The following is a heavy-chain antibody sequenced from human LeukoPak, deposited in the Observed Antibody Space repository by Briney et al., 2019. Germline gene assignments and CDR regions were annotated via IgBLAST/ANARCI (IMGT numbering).Heavy chain of an antibody. V-gene: IGHV3-21*01. CDR2: ISSSSSYI. CDR1: GFTYSSYS. CDR3: ARDRYDSNGYYSDY. J-gene: IGHJ4*02. D-gene: IGHD3-22*01. Sequence: PGGSLRLSCAASGFTYSSYSMNWVRQAPGKGLEWVSSISSSSSYIYYADSVKGRFTISRDNAKNSLYLQMNSLRAEDTAVYYCARDRYDSNGYYSDYWGQGTLVTFSS.